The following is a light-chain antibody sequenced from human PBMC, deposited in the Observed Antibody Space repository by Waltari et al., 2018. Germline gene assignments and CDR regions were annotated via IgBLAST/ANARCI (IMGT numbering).Light chain of an antibody. CDR2: DAS. V-gene: IGKV3-15*01. CDR1: QSVSSN. CDR3: QQYNNWT. J-gene: IGKJ1*01. Sequence: EIVMTQSPATLSVSPGERATLSCRASQSVSSNVAWYQQKPGQAPRLLIFDASTRATGIPGRFSGSGSGTEFTLTISSLQSEDFAVYYCQQYNNWTFGQGTKVEIK.